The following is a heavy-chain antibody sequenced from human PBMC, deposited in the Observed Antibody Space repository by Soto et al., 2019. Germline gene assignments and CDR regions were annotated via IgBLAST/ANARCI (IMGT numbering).Heavy chain of an antibody. J-gene: IGHJ5*02. CDR3: ARDVLSSSQNWFDP. Sequence: SETLSLTCTVSGGSISSFYWSWIRQPAGKGLEWIGRIYTSGSTNYNPSLKSRVTMSVDTSKNQFSLKLSSVTAADTAVYYCARDVLSSSQNWFDPWGQGTLVTVSS. CDR2: IYTSGST. CDR1: GGSISSFY. D-gene: IGHD6-6*01. V-gene: IGHV4-4*07.